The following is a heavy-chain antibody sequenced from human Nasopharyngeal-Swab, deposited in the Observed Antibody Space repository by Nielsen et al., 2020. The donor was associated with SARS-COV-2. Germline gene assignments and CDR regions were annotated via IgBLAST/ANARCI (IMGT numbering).Heavy chain of an antibody. V-gene: IGHV1-18*01. J-gene: IGHJ6*02. Sequence: ASVKVSCKASGYTCTSYGISWVRQAPGQGLEWMGWISAYNGNTNYAQKLQGRVTMTTDTSTSTAYMELRSLRSDDTAVYYCARERGSSGWYYYYYGMDVWGQGTTVTVSS. CDR1: GYTCTSYG. CDR2: ISAYNGNT. D-gene: IGHD6-19*01. CDR3: ARERGSSGWYYYYYGMDV.